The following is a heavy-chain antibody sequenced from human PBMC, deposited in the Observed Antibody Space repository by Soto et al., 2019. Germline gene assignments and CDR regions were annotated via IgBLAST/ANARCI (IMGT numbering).Heavy chain of an antibody. Sequence: QVQLVQSGAEVKKPGSSVKVSCKASGGTYSSYTIRWVRQAPGQGLEWMGRIIPILGIANYAQKFQGRVTITADKSTSTDYMELSSLRSDDTAVYYCARDEGQSSRPEYWGQGTLVTVSS. V-gene: IGHV1-69*08. CDR1: GGTYSSYT. CDR2: IIPILGIA. CDR3: ARDEGQSSRPEY. J-gene: IGHJ4*02. D-gene: IGHD6-13*01.